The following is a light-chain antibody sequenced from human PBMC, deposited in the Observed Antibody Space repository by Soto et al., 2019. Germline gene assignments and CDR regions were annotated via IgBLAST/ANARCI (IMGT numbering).Light chain of an antibody. Sequence: EIVMTQSPATLPGSPGERATLSCRASQSVSSNLAWYQQKPGQAPRLLIYGASTRATGIPARFSGSGSGTEFTLTISSLQSEDFAVYYCQQYNNWPLTFGGGTKVEIK. CDR2: GAS. J-gene: IGKJ4*01. CDR1: QSVSSN. V-gene: IGKV3D-15*01. CDR3: QQYNNWPLT.